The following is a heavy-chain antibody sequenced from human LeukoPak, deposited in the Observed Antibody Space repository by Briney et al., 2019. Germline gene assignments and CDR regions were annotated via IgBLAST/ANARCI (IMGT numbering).Heavy chain of an antibody. CDR1: GYTFTSYD. D-gene: IGHD6-6*01. Sequence: ASVKVSCKASGYTFTSYDINWLRQATGQGLQWMGWMNHNSGNTGSAQKFQGRVTVARDTTISTAYRELSSPRSEDTAVYDCARGSNSSSSSDYWGQGTLVTVSS. CDR2: MNHNSGNT. CDR3: ARGSNSSSSSDY. J-gene: IGHJ4*02. V-gene: IGHV1-8*01.